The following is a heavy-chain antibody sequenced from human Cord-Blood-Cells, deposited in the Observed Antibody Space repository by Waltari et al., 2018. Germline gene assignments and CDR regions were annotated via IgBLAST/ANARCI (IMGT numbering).Heavy chain of an antibody. J-gene: IGHJ6*02. V-gene: IGHV1-69*06. CDR3: ASKYYGSGSYYNPHYYYYGMDV. CDR2: SIPIFGTA. CDR1: GGTFSSYA. D-gene: IGHD3-10*01. Sequence: QVQLVQSGAEVKKPGSSVKVSCKASGGTFSSYAISWVRQAPGQGLEWMGGSIPIFGTANDAKKVQGRVTITAEKSTSTAYMELSSLRSEDTAVYYCASKYYGSGSYYNPHYYYYGMDVWGQGTTVTVSS.